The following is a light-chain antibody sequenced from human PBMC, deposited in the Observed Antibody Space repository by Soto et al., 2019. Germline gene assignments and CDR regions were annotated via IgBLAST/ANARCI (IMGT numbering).Light chain of an antibody. J-gene: IGLJ2*01. CDR3: AAWDDRVNGVV. V-gene: IGLV1-44*01. CDR2: TYD. Sequence: QSVLTQLPSVSVTPGQSITISCSGSSSNIVTYTLNWYQHLPGTAPKLLFSTYDQRPSGVADRFSGSKSGTSASLAISGLQSEDEADYYCAAWDDRVNGVVFGGGTKLTVL. CDR1: SSNIVTYT.